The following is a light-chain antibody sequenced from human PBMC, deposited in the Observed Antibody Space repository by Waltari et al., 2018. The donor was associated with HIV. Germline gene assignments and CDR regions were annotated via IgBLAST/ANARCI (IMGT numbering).Light chain of an antibody. V-gene: IGKV1-5*03. CDR2: KAS. CDR3: QQYNSDPS. Sequence: DIQMTQSPSSLAAFVGDRVSITCRASQPRNTWLAWYQQKPGSPPKLLVYKASTLQVGVPPRFSGSGWGTDFTLAIDTVQPDDFATYYCQQYNSDPSFGQGTRL. CDR1: QPRNTW. J-gene: IGKJ5*01.